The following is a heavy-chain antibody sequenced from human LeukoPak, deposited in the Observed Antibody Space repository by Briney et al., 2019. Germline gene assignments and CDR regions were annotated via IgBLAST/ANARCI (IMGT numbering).Heavy chain of an antibody. Sequence: GASVKVSCKASGYTFTSYGISWVRQAPGQGLEWMGWISAYSGNTNYAQKLQGRVTMTTDTSTSTAYMELRSLRSDDTAVYYCARDRGWFGELGSSFDPWGQGTPVTVSS. J-gene: IGHJ5*02. CDR2: ISAYSGNT. V-gene: IGHV1-18*01. CDR1: GYTFTSYG. D-gene: IGHD3-10*01. CDR3: ARDRGWFGELGSSFDP.